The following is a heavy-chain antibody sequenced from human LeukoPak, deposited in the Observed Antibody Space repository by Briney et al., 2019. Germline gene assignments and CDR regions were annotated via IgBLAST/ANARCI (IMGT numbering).Heavy chain of an antibody. J-gene: IGHJ4*02. CDR3: VRVKGSYFDY. V-gene: IGHV3-48*01. CDR1: GFPLSSDS. CDR2: ISSSGSAI. Sequence: GGSLRLSCAASGFPLSSDSINWVRQAPGKGLEWVSYISSSGSAIYYVDSVKGRFTVSRDNAKNSLFLQMNSPRAEDTAVYYCVRVKGSYFDYWGQGALVTVSS.